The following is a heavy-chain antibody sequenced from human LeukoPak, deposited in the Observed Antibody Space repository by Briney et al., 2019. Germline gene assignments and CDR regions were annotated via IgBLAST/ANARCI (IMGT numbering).Heavy chain of an antibody. J-gene: IGHJ4*02. CDR2: IYSGGST. CDR3: AKVRGYSYGYDLDY. V-gene: IGHV3-53*01. Sequence: TGGSLRLSCAASGFTVSSNYMSWVRQAPGKGLEWVSVIYSGGSTYYADSVKGRFTISRDNSKNTLYLQMNSLRAEDTAVYYCAKVRGYSYGYDLDYWGQGTLVTVSS. CDR1: GFTVSSNY. D-gene: IGHD5-18*01.